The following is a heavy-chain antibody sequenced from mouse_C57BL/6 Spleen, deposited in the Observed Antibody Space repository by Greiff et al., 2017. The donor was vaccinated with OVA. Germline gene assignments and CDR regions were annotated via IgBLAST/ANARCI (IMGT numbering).Heavy chain of an antibody. V-gene: IGHV1-19*01. D-gene: IGHD1-1*01. CDR2: INPYNGGT. Sequence: EVQLQQSGPVLVKPGASVKMSCKASGYTFTDYYMNWVKQSHGKSLEWIGVINPYNGGTSYNQKFKGKATLTVDKSSSTAYMELNSLTSEDSAVYYCARERYYYGSSYDYFDYWGQGTTLTVSS. CDR3: ARERYYYGSSYDYFDY. CDR1: GYTFTDYY. J-gene: IGHJ2*01.